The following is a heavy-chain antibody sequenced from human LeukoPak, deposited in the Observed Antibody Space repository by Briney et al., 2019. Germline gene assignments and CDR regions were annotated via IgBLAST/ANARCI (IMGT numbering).Heavy chain of an antibody. Sequence: GGSLRLSCAASGFTLSSYAMSWVRQAPGKGLEWVSGISGSGGSTYYADSVKGRFTISRDNSKNTLYLHMNSLRAEDTAVYYCAKDRYNSNWFSDYWGQGTLVTVSS. D-gene: IGHD6-13*01. J-gene: IGHJ4*02. V-gene: IGHV3-23*01. CDR3: AKDRYNSNWFSDY. CDR2: ISGSGGST. CDR1: GFTLSSYA.